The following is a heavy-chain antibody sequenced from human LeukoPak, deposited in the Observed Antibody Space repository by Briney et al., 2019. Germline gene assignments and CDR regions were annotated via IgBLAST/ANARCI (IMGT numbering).Heavy chain of an antibody. D-gene: IGHD6-19*01. J-gene: IGHJ4*02. Sequence: SETLSLTCAVYGGSFSGYYWSWIRQPPGKGLEWIGEINHSGSTNYNPSLKSRVTISIDTSKNQFSLKLSSVTAADTAIYYCARPFLRFSSGWHFDYWGQGILVTVSS. CDR2: INHSGST. CDR3: ARPFLRFSSGWHFDY. CDR1: GGSFSGYY. V-gene: IGHV4-34*01.